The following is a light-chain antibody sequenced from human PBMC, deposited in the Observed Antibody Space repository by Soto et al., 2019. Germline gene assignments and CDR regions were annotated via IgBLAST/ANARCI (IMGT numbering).Light chain of an antibody. V-gene: IGKV3-15*01. J-gene: IGKJ1*01. CDR2: DAS. CDR3: QQYNTWWT. CDR1: QSVSSN. Sequence: EIVMTQSPATLSVSPGERATLSCRASQSVSSNLVWYQQKPGQAPRLLIYDASTRATGIPARFSGSGSGTEFTITSSRLQSEDFAVYYCQQYNTWWTFGQGTKVEIK.